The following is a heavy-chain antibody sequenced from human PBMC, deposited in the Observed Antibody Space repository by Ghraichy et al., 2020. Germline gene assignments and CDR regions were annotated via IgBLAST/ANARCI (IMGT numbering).Heavy chain of an antibody. CDR1: GYTFTSYD. D-gene: IGHD5-18*01. V-gene: IGHV1-8*01. Sequence: ASVKVSCKASGYTFTSYDINWVRQATGQGLEWMGWMNPNSGNTGYAQKFQGRVTMTRNTSISTAYMELSSLRSEDTAVYYCARVPARWIQLWTRKNYYYGMDVWGQGTTVTVSS. CDR2: MNPNSGNT. J-gene: IGHJ6*02. CDR3: ARVPARWIQLWTRKNYYYGMDV.